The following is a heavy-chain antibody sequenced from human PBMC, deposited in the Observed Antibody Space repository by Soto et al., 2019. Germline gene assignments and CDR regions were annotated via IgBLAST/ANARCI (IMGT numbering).Heavy chain of an antibody. D-gene: IGHD6-19*01. V-gene: IGHV1-69*13. Sequence: ASVKVSCKASGGTFSSYAISWVRQAPGQGLEWMGGIIPIFGTANYAQKFQGRVTITADESTSTAYMELSSLRSEDTAVYYCASIGAVAGAKFDYWGQGTLVTVS. CDR2: IIPIFGTA. CDR3: ASIGAVAGAKFDY. CDR1: GGTFSSYA. J-gene: IGHJ4*02.